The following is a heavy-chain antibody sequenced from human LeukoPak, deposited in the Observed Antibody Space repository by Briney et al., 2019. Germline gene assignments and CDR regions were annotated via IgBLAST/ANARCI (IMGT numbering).Heavy chain of an antibody. J-gene: IGHJ4*02. CDR2: INSDGSST. CDR3: ARDIGYTYGHGFDY. D-gene: IGHD5-18*01. CDR1: GFTFSSYW. V-gene: IGHV3-74*01. Sequence: PGGSLRLSCAASGFTFSSYWMHWVRQAPGKGLVWVSRINSDGSSTSYADSVKGRFTISRDNSKNTLYLQMNSLRAEDTAVYLCARDIGYTYGHGFDYWGQGTLVTVSS.